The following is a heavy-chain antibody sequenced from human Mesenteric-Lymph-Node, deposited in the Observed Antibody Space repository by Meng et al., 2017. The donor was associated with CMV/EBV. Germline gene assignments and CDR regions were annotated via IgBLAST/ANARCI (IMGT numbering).Heavy chain of an antibody. CDR1: GGSFSGYY. J-gene: IGHJ4*02. CDR2: INHSGST. V-gene: IGHV4-34*01. Sequence: GSLRLSCAVYGGSFSGYYWSWIRQPPGKGLGWIGEINHSGSTNYNPSLKSRVTISVDTSKNQFSLKLSSVTAADTAVYYCARGRFPDYWGQGTLVTVSS. CDR3: ARGRFPDY.